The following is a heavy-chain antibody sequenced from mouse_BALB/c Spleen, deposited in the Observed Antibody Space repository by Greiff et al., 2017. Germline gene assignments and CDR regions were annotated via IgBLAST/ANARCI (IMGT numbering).Heavy chain of an antibody. J-gene: IGHJ2*01. CDR2: IDPANGNT. Sequence: VQLQQSGAELVKPGASVKLSCTASGFNIKDTYMPWVKQRPEQGLEWIGRIDPANGNTKYDPKFQGKATITADTSSNTAYLQLSSLTSEDTAVYYCARGLWLRPFDYWGQGTTLTVSS. D-gene: IGHD2-2*01. CDR3: ARGLWLRPFDY. CDR1: GFNIKDTY. V-gene: IGHV14-3*02.